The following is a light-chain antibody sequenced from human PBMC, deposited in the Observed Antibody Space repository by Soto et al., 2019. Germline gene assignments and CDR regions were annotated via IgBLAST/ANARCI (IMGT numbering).Light chain of an antibody. CDR2: KAS. J-gene: IGKJ1*01. V-gene: IGKV1-5*03. CDR3: QKYSTYSRT. Sequence: DIQMTQSPSMLSASVVDRVTITCRASQSIGSWLAWYQHKPGKAPKLLIYKASSLESGVPLRFSGSGSGTVFTLTISSLRRDDFATYYCQKYSTYSRTFGQGTKVDIK. CDR1: QSIGSW.